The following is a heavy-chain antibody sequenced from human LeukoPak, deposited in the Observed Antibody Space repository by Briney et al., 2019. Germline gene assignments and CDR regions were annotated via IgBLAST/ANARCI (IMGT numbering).Heavy chain of an antibody. CDR3: ARVSTAVSLAIDY. V-gene: IGHV3-11*05. D-gene: IGHD6-13*01. Sequence: GGSLRLSCAASGFTFSDYYMSWIRQAPGKGLEWVSYISSSSSYTNYADSVKGRFTISRDNAKNSLYLQMNSLRAEDTAVYYCARVSTAVSLAIDYWGQGTLVTVST. CDR2: ISSSSSYT. J-gene: IGHJ4*02. CDR1: GFTFSDYY.